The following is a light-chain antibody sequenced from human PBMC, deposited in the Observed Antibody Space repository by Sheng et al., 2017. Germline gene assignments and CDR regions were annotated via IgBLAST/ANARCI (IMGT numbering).Light chain of an antibody. CDR2: DAS. J-gene: IGKJ5*01. Sequence: EIVMTQSPGTLSVSPGERATLSCRASQSVNNKLAWYQQKPGQAPRLLIYDASSRATGIPDRFSGSGSGTDFTLTISRLEPEDFAVYYCQQGETFGQGTRLEIK. V-gene: IGKV3-20*01. CDR3: QQGET. CDR1: QSVNNK.